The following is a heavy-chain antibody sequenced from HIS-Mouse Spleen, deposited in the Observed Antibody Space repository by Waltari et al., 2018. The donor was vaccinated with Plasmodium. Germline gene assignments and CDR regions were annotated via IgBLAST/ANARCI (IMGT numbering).Heavy chain of an antibody. J-gene: IGHJ4*02. CDR3: ARLVVVASKDSY. CDR2: INHSGST. V-gene: IGHV4-34*01. CDR1: GGSFSGYY. D-gene: IGHD2-15*01. Sequence: QVQLQQWGAGLLKPSETLSLTCAVYGGSFSGYYWSWVRQPPGKGLEWIGEINHSGSTNYNPSLKSRVTRSVDTSKTQFSLKLSSVTAADTAVYYCARLVVVASKDSYWGQGTLVTVSS.